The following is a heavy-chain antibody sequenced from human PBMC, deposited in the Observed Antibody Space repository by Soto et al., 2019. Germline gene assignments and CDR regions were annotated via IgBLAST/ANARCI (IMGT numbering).Heavy chain of an antibody. CDR3: ARGHNWNYSRYYYYGMDV. CDR1: GYTFTGYY. CDR2: INPNSGGT. Sequence: QVQLVQSGAEVKKPGASVKVSCKASGYTFTGYYMHWVRQAPGQGLEWMGWINPNSGGTNYAQKFQGRVTMTRDTSISTAYMELSRLRSDDTAVYYCARGHNWNYSRYYYYGMDVWGQGTTVTVSS. J-gene: IGHJ6*02. V-gene: IGHV1-2*02. D-gene: IGHD1-7*01.